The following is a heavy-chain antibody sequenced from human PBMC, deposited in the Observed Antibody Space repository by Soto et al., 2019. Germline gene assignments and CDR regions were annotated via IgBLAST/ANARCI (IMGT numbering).Heavy chain of an antibody. CDR3: ATRITVFGLLIPPFDP. CDR1: GGSVNGYY. D-gene: IGHD3-3*01. J-gene: IGHJ5*02. Sequence: PSETLSLTCALYGGSVNGYYWHWIRQPPEKGLEWIGEINHTGGTHYNRSLKSRVTMSLDTSKNQFSLRLSSVSAADTAIYYCATRITVFGLLIPPFDPWGQGTQVTVSS. CDR2: INHTGGT. V-gene: IGHV4-34*01.